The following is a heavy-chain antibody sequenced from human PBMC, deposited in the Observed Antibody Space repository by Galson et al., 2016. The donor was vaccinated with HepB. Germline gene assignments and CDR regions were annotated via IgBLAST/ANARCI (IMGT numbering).Heavy chain of an antibody. Sequence: SLRLSCAVSGLTFSTCDMTWVRQAPGKGLEWVLSIGTDEYTYYADSVKGRVTISRDNSKNTLYLQMNSLRAEDTAVYYCAILKLGTLFDPWGQGTLVTVSP. CDR1: GLTFSTCD. J-gene: IGHJ5*02. V-gene: IGHV3-23*01. D-gene: IGHD3-16*01. CDR2: IGTDEYT. CDR3: AILKLGTLFDP.